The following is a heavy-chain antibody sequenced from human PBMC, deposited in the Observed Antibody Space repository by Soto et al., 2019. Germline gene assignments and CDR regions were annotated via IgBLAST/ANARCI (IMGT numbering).Heavy chain of an antibody. Sequence: QITLKESGPTLVKPTQTLTLTCTFSGFSLRTTGVGVGWIRQPPGKALEWLALSYWDEDKRYSPSLKNRLTITKDTSKNQVALTPTTMDPLDTAIYSRAHERWSTSIWYGSRGGTFDIWGQGTMVTVSS. CDR3: AHERWSTSIWYGSRGGTFDI. CDR2: SYWDEDK. D-gene: IGHD6-13*01. CDR1: GFSLRTTGVG. J-gene: IGHJ3*02. V-gene: IGHV2-5*02.